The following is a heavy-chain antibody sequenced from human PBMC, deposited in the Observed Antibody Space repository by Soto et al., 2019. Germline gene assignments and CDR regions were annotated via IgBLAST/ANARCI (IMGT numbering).Heavy chain of an antibody. D-gene: IGHD1-1*01. CDR1: GGSITTGGRY. CDR3: AQALVFTGGDGFDI. Sequence: QVRLQEWGPGLVKPSQTLSLKCSVSGGSITTGGRYWSWIRQLPGKGLEWIGDIYYSGNTYYNASLKSRVTISVEADKNQFSLKLSSVTAADTAVYYCAQALVFTGGDGFDILGQGRLVTVSS. V-gene: IGHV4-31*02. J-gene: IGHJ3*02. CDR2: IYYSGNT.